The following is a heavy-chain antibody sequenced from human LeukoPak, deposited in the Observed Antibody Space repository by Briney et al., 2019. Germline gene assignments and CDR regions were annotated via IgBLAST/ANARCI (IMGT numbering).Heavy chain of an antibody. CDR1: GGSISSYY. V-gene: IGHV4-59*01. CDR3: ARGGPYYYDSSGYYYVARVAFDI. Sequence: SETLSLTCTVSGGSISSYYWSWIRQPPGKGLEWIGYIYYSGSTNYNPSLKSRVTISVDTSKNQFSLKLSSVTAADTAVYYCARGGPYYYDSSGYYYVARVAFDIWGQGTMVTVPS. J-gene: IGHJ3*02. D-gene: IGHD3-22*01. CDR2: IYYSGST.